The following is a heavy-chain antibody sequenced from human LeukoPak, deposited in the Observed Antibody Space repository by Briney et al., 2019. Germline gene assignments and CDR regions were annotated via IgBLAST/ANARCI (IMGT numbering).Heavy chain of an antibody. D-gene: IGHD4-17*01. CDR1: GGSISTYY. J-gene: IGHJ4*02. V-gene: IGHV4-4*09. CDR2: IYAGGTS. Sequence: SETLSLTCIVSGGSISTYYWSWIRQPPGKGLEWIGYIYAGGTSNYNPSLQSRVTISVDTSKNQFSLKLSSVTAADTAVYYCARVLTTARVDYWGQGTLVTVSS. CDR3: ARVLTTARVDY.